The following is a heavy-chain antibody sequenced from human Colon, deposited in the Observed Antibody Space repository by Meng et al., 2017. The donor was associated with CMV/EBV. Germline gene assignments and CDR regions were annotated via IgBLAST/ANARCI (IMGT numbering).Heavy chain of an antibody. CDR2: ISGSGGST. CDR1: GFTFSSYA. J-gene: IGHJ4*02. CDR3: AKDRGVIVVVPAVIFDY. D-gene: IGHD2-2*01. Sequence: GESLKISCAASGFTFSSYAMSWVRQAPGKGLEWVSAISGSGGSTYYADSVKGRFTISRDNSKNTLYLPMNSLRAEDTAVYYCAKDRGVIVVVPAVIFDYWGQGTLVTVSS. V-gene: IGHV3-23*01.